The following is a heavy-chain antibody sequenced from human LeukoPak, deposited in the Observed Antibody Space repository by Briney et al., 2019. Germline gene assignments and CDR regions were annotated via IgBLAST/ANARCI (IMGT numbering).Heavy chain of an antibody. J-gene: IGHJ4*02. CDR1: GFTFSSYA. CDR2: ISGSGGST. D-gene: IGHD5-18*01. CDR3: AKGDVDTAMVTGFDY. V-gene: IGHV3-23*01. Sequence: GGSLRLSCAASGFTFSSYAMSWVRQAPGKGLEWVSAISGSGGSTYYEDSVKGRFTISRDNSKNTLYLQMNSLRAEDTAVSYCAKGDVDTAMVTGFDYWGQGTLVTVSS.